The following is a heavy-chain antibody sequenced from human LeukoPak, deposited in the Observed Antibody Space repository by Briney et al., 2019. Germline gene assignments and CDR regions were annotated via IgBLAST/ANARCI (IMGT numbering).Heavy chain of an antibody. CDR2: ISSSSSTI. CDR3: ARPYYGIFDY. CDR1: GFTFSSYS. V-gene: IGHV3-48*01. J-gene: IGHJ4*02. D-gene: IGHD4-17*01. Sequence: GGSLRLSCAASGFTFSSYSMNWVRQAPGKGLEWVSYISSSSSTIYYADSVKGRFTISRDNAKNSLYLQINRLRAEETPVYYCARPYYGIFDYWGQGTLVTVSS.